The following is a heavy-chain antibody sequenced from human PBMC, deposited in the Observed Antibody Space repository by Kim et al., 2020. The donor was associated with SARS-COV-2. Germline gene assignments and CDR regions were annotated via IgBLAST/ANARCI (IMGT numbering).Heavy chain of an antibody. CDR2: IKQDGSEK. Sequence: GGSLRLSCAASGFTFSSYWMSWVRQAPGKGLEWVANIKQDGSEKYYVDSVKGRFTISRDNAKNSLYLQMNSLRAEDTAVYYCARPSGVVSPIPFGYWGQGTLVTVSS. D-gene: IGHD2-15*01. V-gene: IGHV3-7*01. J-gene: IGHJ4*02. CDR3: ARPSGVVSPIPFGY. CDR1: GFTFSSYW.